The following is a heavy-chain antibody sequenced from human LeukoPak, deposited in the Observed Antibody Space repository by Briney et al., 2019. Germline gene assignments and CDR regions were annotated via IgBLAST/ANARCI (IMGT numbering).Heavy chain of an antibody. V-gene: IGHV1-69*04. D-gene: IGHD2-15*01. CDR3: ARDMDPTRHYYYGMDV. CDR2: IIPILGIA. J-gene: IGHJ6*02. CDR1: GGTFSSYA. Sequence: GSSVKVSCKASGGTFSSYAISWVRQAPGQGLEWMGRIIPILGIANYAQKFQGRVTITAGKSTSTAYMELSSLRSEDTAVYYCARDMDPTRHYYYGMDVWGQGTTVTVSS.